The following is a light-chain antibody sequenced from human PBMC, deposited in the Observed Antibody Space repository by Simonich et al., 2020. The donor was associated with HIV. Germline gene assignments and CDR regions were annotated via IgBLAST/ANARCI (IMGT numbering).Light chain of an antibody. V-gene: IGLV2-14*02. J-gene: IGLJ2*01. CDR1: SSDVGSYNL. Sequence: QSALTQPASVSGSPGQSITISCTGTSSDVGSYNLVSWYQQHPGKAPKLMIYDVSKRPSGGSNRFSASKSGNTASLTNFGLQARDEADYYCSSYTGSNTVVFGGGTKLTVL. CDR2: DVS. CDR3: SSYTGSNTVV.